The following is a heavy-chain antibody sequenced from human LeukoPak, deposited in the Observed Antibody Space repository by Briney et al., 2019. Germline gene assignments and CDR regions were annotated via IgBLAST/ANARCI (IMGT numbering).Heavy chain of an antibody. J-gene: IGHJ4*02. CDR1: GGFIRSSGYS. D-gene: IGHD5-24*01. V-gene: IGHV4-61*08. Sequence: SETLSLTCGVSGGFIRSSGYSWSWIRQPPGKGLEWIGYIYYSGSTNYNPSLKSRVTISVDTSKNQFSLKLSSVTAADTAVYYCARGPDGYSALRYFDYWGQGTLVTVSS. CDR2: IYYSGST. CDR3: ARGPDGYSALRYFDY.